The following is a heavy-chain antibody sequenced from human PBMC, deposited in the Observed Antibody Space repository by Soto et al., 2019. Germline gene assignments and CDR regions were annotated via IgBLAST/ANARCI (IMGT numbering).Heavy chain of an antibody. CDR1: GYTFMSYG. CDR3: ARLVAAAGWGFDY. CDR2: ISVYKGNT. D-gene: IGHD6-13*01. V-gene: IGHV1-18*01. J-gene: IGHJ4*02. Sequence: GASVKVSCKASGYTFMSYGIHWVRQAPGQGLEWMGWISVYKGNTNYAQKLQDRVTMTTDTSTSTAYMELSSLRSEDTAVYYCARLVAAAGWGFDYWGQGTLVTVSS.